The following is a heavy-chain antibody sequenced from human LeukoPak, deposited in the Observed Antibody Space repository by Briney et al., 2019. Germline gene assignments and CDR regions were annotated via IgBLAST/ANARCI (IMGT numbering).Heavy chain of an antibody. J-gene: IGHJ6*02. V-gene: IGHV4-34*01. CDR3: ARWRAEGGIGSSSWHGSRYYYYYGLDV. D-gene: IGHD6-13*01. Sequence: SETLSLTCAVYGGSFSGYYWSWIRQPPGKGLEWIGEINHSGSTNYNPSLKSRVTISVDTSKNQFSLKLSSVTAADTAVYYCARWRAEGGIGSSSWHGSRYYYYYGLDVWGQGTTVTVSS. CDR2: INHSGST. CDR1: GGSFSGYY.